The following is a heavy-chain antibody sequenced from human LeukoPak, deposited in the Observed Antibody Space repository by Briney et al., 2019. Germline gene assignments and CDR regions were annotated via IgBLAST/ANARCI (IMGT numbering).Heavy chain of an antibody. CDR3: AKDLGGGSGCYYL. CDR1: GFTFSRYG. D-gene: IGHD6-19*01. CDR2: ISYDGINK. J-gene: IGHJ2*01. Sequence: GGSLRLSCAASGFTFSRYGMHWVRQAPGKGREWGAIISYDGINKSYAASLQGRFPTSRDNSKNTLYLQMNSLRAEDTSVYYRAKDLGGGSGCYYLWGRGTLVTVSS. V-gene: IGHV3-30*18.